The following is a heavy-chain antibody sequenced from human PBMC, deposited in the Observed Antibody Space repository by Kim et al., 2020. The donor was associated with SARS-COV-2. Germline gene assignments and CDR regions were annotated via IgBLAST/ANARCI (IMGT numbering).Heavy chain of an antibody. CDR1: GFTFSSYE. CDR3: AREGYCSSTSCSHFDY. J-gene: IGHJ4*02. V-gene: IGHV3-48*03. D-gene: IGHD2-2*01. Sequence: GGSLRLSCAASGFTFSSYEMNWVRQAPGKGLEWVSYISSSGSTIYYADSVKGRFTISRDNAKNSLYLQMNSLRAEDTAVYYCAREGYCSSTSCSHFDYWGQGTLVTVSS. CDR2: ISSSGSTI.